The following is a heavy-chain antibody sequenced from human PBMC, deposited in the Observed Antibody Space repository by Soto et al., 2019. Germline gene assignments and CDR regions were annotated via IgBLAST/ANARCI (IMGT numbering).Heavy chain of an antibody. CDR2: INSNGYST. V-gene: IGHV3-11*01. CDR1: GFAFSDHY. CDR3: TRSKNNWFDP. Sequence: PGGSLRLSCAASGFAFSDHYMAWVRQAPGKGLEWVSYINSNGYSTYYGESVKGRFTIARDNAKNSLYLEMNNLRVQDTAVYYCTRSKNNWFDPRSQGALVTVSS. J-gene: IGHJ5*02.